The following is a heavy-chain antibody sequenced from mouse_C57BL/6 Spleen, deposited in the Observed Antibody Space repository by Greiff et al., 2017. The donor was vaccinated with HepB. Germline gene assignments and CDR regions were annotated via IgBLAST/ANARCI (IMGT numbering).Heavy chain of an antibody. V-gene: IGHV1-81*01. D-gene: IGHD1-1*01. CDR2: IYPRSGNT. CDR1: GYTFTSYG. J-gene: IGHJ2*01. Sequence: VQLQQSGAELARPGASVKLSCKASGYTFTSYGISWVKQRTGQGLEWIGEIYPRSGNTYYNEKFKGKATLTADKSSSTAYMERRSLTSEDSAVYVCAREGVYYGSSYYFDYWGQGTTLTVSS. CDR3: AREGVYYGSSYYFDY.